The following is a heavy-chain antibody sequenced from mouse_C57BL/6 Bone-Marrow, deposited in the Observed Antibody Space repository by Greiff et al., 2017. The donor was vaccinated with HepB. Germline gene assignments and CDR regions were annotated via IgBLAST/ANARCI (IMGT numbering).Heavy chain of an antibody. V-gene: IGHV1-55*01. CDR1: GYTFTSYW. J-gene: IGHJ4*01. D-gene: IGHD1-1*01. CDR3: AKFPYYYGSRNAMDY. CDR2: IYPGSGST. Sequence: VQLQPPGAELVKPGASVKMSCKASGYTFTSYWITWVKQRPGQGLEWIGDIYPGSGSTNYNEKFKSKATLTVDTSSSTAYMQLSSLTSEDSAVYYCAKFPYYYGSRNAMDYWGQGTSVTVSS.